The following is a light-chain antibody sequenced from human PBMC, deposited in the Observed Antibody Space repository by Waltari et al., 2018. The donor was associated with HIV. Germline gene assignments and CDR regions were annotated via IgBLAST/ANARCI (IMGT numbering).Light chain of an antibody. Sequence: DIQMTQFPSSLSASVGDRVTITCRASPSIRSYLHWYQHKPGEPPKLLIYAASNLQSGVPSRFSGSGSVTDFTLTITTLQPEDFATYVCQQSYNTPFTFGPGTKVDIK. CDR2: AAS. CDR3: QQSYNTPFT. V-gene: IGKV1-39*01. CDR1: PSIRSY. J-gene: IGKJ3*01.